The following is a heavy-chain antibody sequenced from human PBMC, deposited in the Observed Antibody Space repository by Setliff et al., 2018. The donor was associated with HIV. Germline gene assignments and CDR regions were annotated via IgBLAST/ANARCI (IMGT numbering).Heavy chain of an antibody. CDR1: GFTFKTYS. CDR2: IKTDGGTT. J-gene: IGHJ4*02. D-gene: IGHD3-16*01. V-gene: IGHV3-48*01. Sequence: GGSLRLSCVGSGFTFKTYSVNWVRQAPGKGLEWLSYIKTDGGTTYDADSVEGRFTISRDNAKNSLYLQMDNLTVDDTAVYFCARGRCSDAACFFDYWGQGTLVTVSS. CDR3: ARGRCSDAACFFDY.